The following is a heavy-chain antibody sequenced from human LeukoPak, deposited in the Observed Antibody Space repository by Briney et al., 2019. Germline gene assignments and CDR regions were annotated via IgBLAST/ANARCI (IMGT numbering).Heavy chain of an antibody. CDR1: GGSFSGYY. D-gene: IGHD6-13*01. CDR3: ARHYSSPDYVRVSDY. V-gene: IGHV4-34*01. CDR2: INHSGST. Sequence: SETLSLTCAVYGGSFSGYYWSWIRQPPGKGLEWIGEINHSGSTNYNPSLRGRVTISVDTSQNQFSLRLSSVTAADTAAYYCARHYSSPDYVRVSDYWGPGTLVTVSS. J-gene: IGHJ4*02.